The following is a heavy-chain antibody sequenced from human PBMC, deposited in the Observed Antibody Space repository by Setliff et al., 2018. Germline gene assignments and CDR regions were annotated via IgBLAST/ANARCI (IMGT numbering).Heavy chain of an antibody. V-gene: IGHV3-11*01. Sequence: PGGSLRLSCAASGFTFSDYYMSWIRQAPGKGLEWVSYITSSGTTTFYTDSVKGQFAISRDNARNSLYLQMNSLRVEDTAVYYCARDGYPGTSWGQGTLVTVSS. D-gene: IGHD2-2*03. CDR3: ARDGYPGTS. CDR1: GFTFSDYY. J-gene: IGHJ5*02. CDR2: ITSSGTTT.